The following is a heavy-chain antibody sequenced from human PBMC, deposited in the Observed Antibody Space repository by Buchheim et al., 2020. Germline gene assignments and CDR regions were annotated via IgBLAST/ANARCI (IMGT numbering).Heavy chain of an antibody. D-gene: IGHD5-18*01. Sequence: EVQLVESGGGLVKPGGSLRLSCAASGFTFSSYSMNWVRQAPGKGLEWVSSISSSSSYIYYADSVKGRFTISRDNAKNSLYLQMNSLRAEDTAVYYCARDPQDTAMVPDFDYWGQGTL. CDR3: ARDPQDTAMVPDFDY. CDR2: ISSSSSYI. CDR1: GFTFSSYS. J-gene: IGHJ4*02. V-gene: IGHV3-21*01.